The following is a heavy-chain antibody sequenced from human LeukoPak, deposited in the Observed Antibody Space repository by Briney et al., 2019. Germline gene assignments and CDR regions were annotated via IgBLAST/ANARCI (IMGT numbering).Heavy chain of an antibody. CDR2: ISAYNGNT. Sequence: ASVKVSCKASGYTFTSYGITWVPQAPGQGLEWMGWISAYNGNTNSAQKLQGRVTMTTDTSTSAAYMELRSLRSDDTAVYYCARGGGAAADYSYYYMDVWGKGTTVTVSS. V-gene: IGHV1-18*01. CDR1: GYTFTSYG. CDR3: ARGGGAAADYSYYYMDV. J-gene: IGHJ6*03. D-gene: IGHD6-13*01.